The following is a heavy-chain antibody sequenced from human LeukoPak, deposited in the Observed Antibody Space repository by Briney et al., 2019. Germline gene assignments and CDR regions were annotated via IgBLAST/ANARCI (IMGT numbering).Heavy chain of an antibody. CDR1: GYTFTAYY. V-gene: IGHV1-2*02. D-gene: IGHD1-26*01. CDR2: INPNSGDT. CDR3: ARALLVGATVDY. Sequence: ASVKVSCKASGYTFTAYYMHWVRQAPGQGLEWMGWINPNSGDTNYAQNFQGRVTMTRDTSISTAYMELSRLRSVDTAVYYCARALLVGATVDYWGQGTLVTVSS. J-gene: IGHJ4*02.